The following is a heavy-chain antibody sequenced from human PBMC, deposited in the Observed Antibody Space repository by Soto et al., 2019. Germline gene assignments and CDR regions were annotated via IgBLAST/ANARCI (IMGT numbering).Heavy chain of an antibody. CDR3: ARRVSYYDSSGFPVDDFDY. V-gene: IGHV5-10-1*03. J-gene: IGHJ4*02. CDR1: GYSFTSYW. CDR2: IDPSDSYT. Sequence: EVQLVQSGAEVKKPGESLRISCKGSGYSFTSYWISWVRQMPGKGLEWMGSIDPSDSYTNYSPSFQGHVTISADKSISTAYLQWSSLKASDTAMYYCARRVSYYDSSGFPVDDFDYWGQGTLVTVSS. D-gene: IGHD3-22*01.